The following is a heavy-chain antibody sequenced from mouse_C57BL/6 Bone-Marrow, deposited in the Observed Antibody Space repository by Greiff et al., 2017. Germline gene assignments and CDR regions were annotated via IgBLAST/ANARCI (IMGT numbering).Heavy chain of an antibody. J-gene: IGHJ2*01. CDR2: IWSGGST. CDR1: GFSFTSYG. CDR3: ARSPRAGSFDD. D-gene: IGHD3-1*01. V-gene: IGHV2-2*01. Sequence: QVQLQQSGPGLVQPSQTLSITCTVSGFSFTSYGVHWVRQSPGKGLEWLGVIWSGGSTDYYAAFISSLSISKDNSKSQDFYKMNSLPADETTKYYGARSPRAGSFDDWGQGTTLTVSS.